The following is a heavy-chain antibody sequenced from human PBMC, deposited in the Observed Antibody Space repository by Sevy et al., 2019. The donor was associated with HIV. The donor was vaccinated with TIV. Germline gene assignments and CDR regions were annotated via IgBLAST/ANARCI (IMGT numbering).Heavy chain of an antibody. V-gene: IGHV3-30-3*01. D-gene: IGHD3-22*01. CDR3: ATLKVVVITVAQDAFDI. CDR1: GFTFSSYA. CDR2: ISYDGSNK. Sequence: GGSLRLSCAASGFTFSSYAMHWVRQAPGKGLEWVAVISYDGSNKYYADSVKGRFTISRDNSKNTLYLQMNSLRAEDTAVYYCATLKVVVITVAQDAFDIWGQGTMVTVSS. J-gene: IGHJ3*02.